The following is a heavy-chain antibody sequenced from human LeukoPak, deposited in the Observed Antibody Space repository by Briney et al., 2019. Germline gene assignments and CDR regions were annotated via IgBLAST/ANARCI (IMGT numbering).Heavy chain of an antibody. J-gene: IGHJ4*02. CDR3: AKAWYYYNTSAYPFDS. Sequence: GGSLRLSCVGTGFSLEDYAMHWVRQVPGKGLEWVSGISWDGYSIGYADSVKGRFIISRDNAKNSLYLEMNSLRVEDTALYYCAKAWYYYNTSAYPFDSWGQGTLVTVSS. D-gene: IGHD3-22*01. CDR1: GFSLEDYA. V-gene: IGHV3-9*01. CDR2: ISWDGYSI.